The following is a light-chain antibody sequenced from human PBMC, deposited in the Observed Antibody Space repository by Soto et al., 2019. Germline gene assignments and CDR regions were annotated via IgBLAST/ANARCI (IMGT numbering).Light chain of an antibody. CDR2: GAS. Sequence: ESLLTQSPSTLALSPGERATLSCRASQSVSTSQLAWYQQKPGQAPRLLIFGASSRATGIPDRFRGSGSGTDFTLTISRLEPEDFAVYYCQQYGGSPRTFGQGTKVDI. CDR1: QSVSTSQ. V-gene: IGKV3-20*01. J-gene: IGKJ1*01. CDR3: QQYGGSPRT.